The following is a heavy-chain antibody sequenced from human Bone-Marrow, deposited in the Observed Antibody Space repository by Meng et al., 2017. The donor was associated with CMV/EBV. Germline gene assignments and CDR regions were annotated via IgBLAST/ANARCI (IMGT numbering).Heavy chain of an antibody. CDR3: ARDTERLRIDY. D-gene: IGHD4-17*01. J-gene: IGHJ4*02. CDR1: GGSISSSSYY. CDR2: IYYSGST. V-gene: IGHV4-61*01. Sequence: SETLSLTCTVSGGSISSSSYYWGWIRQPPGKGLEWIGYIYYSGSTNYNPSLKSRVTISVDTSKNQFSLKLSSVTAADTAVYYCARDTERLRIDYWGQGTLVTVSS.